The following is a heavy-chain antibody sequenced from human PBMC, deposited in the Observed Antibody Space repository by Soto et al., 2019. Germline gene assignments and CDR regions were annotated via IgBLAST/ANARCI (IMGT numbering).Heavy chain of an antibody. D-gene: IGHD3-3*01. CDR3: ARGVRFLEWLTSRQADY. J-gene: IGHJ4*02. CDR2: IWYDGSNK. Sequence: PGGSLRLSCAASGFSFSSYGMHWVRQAPGKGLEWVAVIWYDGSNKYYADSVKGRFTISRDNSKNTLYLQMNSLRAEDTDVYYCARGVRFLEWLTSRQADYWGQGTLVTVSS. V-gene: IGHV3-33*01. CDR1: GFSFSSYG.